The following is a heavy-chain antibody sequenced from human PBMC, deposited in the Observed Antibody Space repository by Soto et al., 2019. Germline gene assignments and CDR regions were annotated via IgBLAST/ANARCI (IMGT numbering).Heavy chain of an antibody. CDR2: IYPGDSTT. D-gene: IGHD6-13*01. CDR1: GYSFTSYW. V-gene: IGHV5-51*01. Sequence: EVQLVQSGVEVKKPGESLKISCKGSGYSFTSYWIGWVRQMPGKGLEWMGSIYPGDSTTRYSPSFQGQVTISVDKSISTPYLQWSSLRASDTAMYYCARPTTSTYSNTWYGGYLGQGTLVTVSS. J-gene: IGHJ4*02. CDR3: ARPTTSTYSNTWYGGY.